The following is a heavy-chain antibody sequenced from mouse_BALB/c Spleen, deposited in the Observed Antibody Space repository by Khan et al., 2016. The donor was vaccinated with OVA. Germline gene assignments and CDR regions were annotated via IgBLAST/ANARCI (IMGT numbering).Heavy chain of an antibody. D-gene: IGHD1-3*01. CDR3: ARSTYKYAIAY. Sequence: EVQLQESGPSLVQPSQTLSLTCSVTGDSITSGFWSWVRKFPGNHLEYMGYMFYSGYTYYNPSLNGRFSITRHQSKNQYYLKLNSVTAEESAANYCARSTYKYAIAYWGQGALVTVSA. CDR1: GDSITSGF. V-gene: IGHV3-8*02. CDR2: MFYSGYT. J-gene: IGHJ3*01.